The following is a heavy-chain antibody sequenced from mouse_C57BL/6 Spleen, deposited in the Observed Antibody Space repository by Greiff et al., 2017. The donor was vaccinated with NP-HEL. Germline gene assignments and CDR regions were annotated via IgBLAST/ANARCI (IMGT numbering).Heavy chain of an antibody. D-gene: IGHD1-1*01. CDR2: IYPGSGST. CDR1: GYTFTSYW. CDR3: ARRDSITTVVDWYFDV. J-gene: IGHJ1*03. V-gene: IGHV1-55*01. Sequence: VQLQQPGAELVKPGASVKMSCKASGYTFTSYWITWVKQRPGQGLEWIGDIYPGSGSTNYNEKFKSKATLTVDTSSSTAYMQLSSLTSEDSAVYYCARRDSITTVVDWYFDVWGTGTTVTVSS.